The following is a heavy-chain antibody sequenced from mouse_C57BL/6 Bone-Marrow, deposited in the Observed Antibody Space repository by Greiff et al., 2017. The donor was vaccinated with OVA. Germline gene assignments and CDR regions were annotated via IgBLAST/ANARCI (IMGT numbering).Heavy chain of an antibody. V-gene: IGHV1-54*01. J-gene: IGHJ2*01. D-gene: IGHD2-2*01. Sequence: VQVVESGAELVRPGTSVKVSCKASGYAFTNYLIEWVKQRPGQGLEWIGVINPGSGGTNYNEKFKGKATLTADKSSSTAYMQLSSLTSEDSAVYFCARRYGYSYYFDYWGQGTTLTVSS. CDR3: ARRYGYSYYFDY. CDR2: INPGSGGT. CDR1: GYAFTNYL.